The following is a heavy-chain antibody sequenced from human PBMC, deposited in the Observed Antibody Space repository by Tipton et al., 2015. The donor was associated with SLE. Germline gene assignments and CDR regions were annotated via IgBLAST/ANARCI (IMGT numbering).Heavy chain of an antibody. J-gene: IGHJ4*01. V-gene: IGHV3-30*04. CDR2: ISYDGSNK. CDR1: GFTFSSYA. D-gene: IGHD2-8*02. Sequence: SLRLSCAASGFTFSSYAMHWVRQAPGKGLEWVTVISYDGSNKYYADSVKGRFTISRDNSKNTLYLQMNSLRAEDTAVYYCAGDLCWWCMGCWGKGALVTVSS. CDR3: AGDLCWWCMGC.